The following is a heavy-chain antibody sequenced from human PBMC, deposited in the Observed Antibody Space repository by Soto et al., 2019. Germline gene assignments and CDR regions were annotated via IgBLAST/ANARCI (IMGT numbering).Heavy chain of an antibody. CDR2: IIPMFGTA. Sequence: QVQLVQSGAEVKKPGSSVKVSCKASGDTFSSYAINWVRQAPGQGLEWMGGIIPMFGTANYAQKFKGRVTITAGKSTSIVYMELSSLRSEDTAVYYCARVGPALYYDSSGNYSPLDFWDQGTLVTVSS. CDR1: GDTFSSYA. J-gene: IGHJ4*02. V-gene: IGHV1-69*06. D-gene: IGHD3-22*01. CDR3: ARVGPALYYDSSGNYSPLDF.